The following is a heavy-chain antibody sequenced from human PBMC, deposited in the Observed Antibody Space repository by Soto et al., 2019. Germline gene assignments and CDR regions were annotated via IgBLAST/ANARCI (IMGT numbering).Heavy chain of an antibody. J-gene: IGHJ5*02. CDR3: TTGGITGT. D-gene: IGHD1-20*01. Sequence: EVQLVESGGGLVKPGGSLRLSCAASGFTFSNAWMSWVRQAPGKGLEWVGRIKNKTDGGTTDYAAPVKGRFTISRDDSKNTLYLQMNSLKTEDTALYYCTTGGITGTWGQGTLVTVSS. V-gene: IGHV3-15*01. CDR2: IKNKTDGGTT. CDR1: GFTFSNAW.